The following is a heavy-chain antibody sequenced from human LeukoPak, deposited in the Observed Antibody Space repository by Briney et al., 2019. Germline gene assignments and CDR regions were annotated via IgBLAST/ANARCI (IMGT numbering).Heavy chain of an antibody. D-gene: IGHD4/OR15-4a*01. CDR1: GFTVSSNS. V-gene: IGHV3-53*01. Sequence: PGGSLRVSCTVSGFTVSSNSMSWVRQAPGKGLEWVSFIYSGTIHYSDSVKGRFTISRDNSKNTLYLQMNSLRAEDTAVYYCARRAGAYSHPYDYWGQGTLVTVSS. CDR2: IYSGTI. J-gene: IGHJ4*02. CDR3: ARRAGAYSHPYDY.